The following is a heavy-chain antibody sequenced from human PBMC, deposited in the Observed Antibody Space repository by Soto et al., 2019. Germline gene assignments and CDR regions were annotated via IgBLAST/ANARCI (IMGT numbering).Heavy chain of an antibody. Sequence: QVQLVQSGAEVKKPGASVRLSCKVSGKSFDNFAVHWVRQTPGQRPEWMGRINVGDDKTKYSEKFQGRVIVSYDTSANPAYMELRALGSEDTAVYYWARAKSDYIGGSYHPFDQWAQGAEVTVGS. D-gene: IGHD3-16*02. V-gene: IGHV1-3*01. CDR1: GKSFDNFA. CDR2: INVGDDKT. CDR3: ARAKSDYIGGSYHPFDQ. J-gene: IGHJ4*02.